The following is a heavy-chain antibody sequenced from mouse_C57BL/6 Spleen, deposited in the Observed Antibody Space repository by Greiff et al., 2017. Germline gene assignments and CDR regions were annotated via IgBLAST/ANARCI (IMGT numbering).Heavy chain of an antibody. V-gene: IGHV1-53*01. J-gene: IGHJ2*01. CDR2: INPSNGGT. CDR1: GYTFTSYW. Sequence: QVQLQQPGTELVKPGASVKLSCKASGYTFTSYWMHWVKQRPGQGLEWIGNINPSNGGTNYNEKFKSKATLTVDQSSSPAYMQLSSLTSEYSAVYVCAPYYYGSSYVDYWGQGTTLTVSS. CDR3: APYYYGSSYVDY. D-gene: IGHD1-1*01.